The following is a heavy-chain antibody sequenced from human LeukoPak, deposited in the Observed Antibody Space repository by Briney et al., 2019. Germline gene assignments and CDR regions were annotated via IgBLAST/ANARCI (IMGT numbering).Heavy chain of an antibody. V-gene: IGHV4-59*01. J-gene: IGHJ4*02. Sequence: PSETLSLTCTVSGGSISSYYWSWIRQPPGKGLEWIGYIYYSGSTNYNPSLKGRVTISVDTSKNQFSLKLSSVTAADTAVYYCARVNYDSSGYSYYFDYWGQGTLVTVSS. CDR3: ARVNYDSSGYSYYFDY. CDR2: IYYSGST. CDR1: GGSISSYY. D-gene: IGHD3-22*01.